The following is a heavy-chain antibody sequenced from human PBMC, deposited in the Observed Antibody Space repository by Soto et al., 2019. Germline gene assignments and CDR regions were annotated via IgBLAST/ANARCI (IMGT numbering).Heavy chain of an antibody. D-gene: IGHD5-18*01. CDR2: IKQDGSEK. J-gene: IGHJ4*02. V-gene: IGHV3-7*05. Sequence: PGGSLRLSCAASGFTFSSYWMSWVRQAPGKGLEWVANIKQDGSEKYYVDSVKGRFTISRDNAKNSLYLQMNSLRAEDTAVYYCARKRGYSYGPRDRYFDYWGQGTLVTVSS. CDR1: GFTFSSYW. CDR3: ARKRGYSYGPRDRYFDY.